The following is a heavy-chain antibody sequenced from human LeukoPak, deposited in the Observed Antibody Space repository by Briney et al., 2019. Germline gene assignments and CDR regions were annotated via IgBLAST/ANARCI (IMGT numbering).Heavy chain of an antibody. J-gene: IGHJ6*03. D-gene: IGHD6-13*01. V-gene: IGHV3-13*01. CDR2: IGTAGDT. Sequence: QTGGSQRLSCAASGFTFSSYDMHWVRQATGKGLEWVSAIGTAGDTYYPGSVKGRFTISRENAKNSLYLQLNSLRAGDTAVYYCARGLKTSIAAAGTPPITDYMNVWGKGTPVTVSS. CDR3: ARGLKTSIAAAGTPPITDYMNV. CDR1: GFTFSSYD.